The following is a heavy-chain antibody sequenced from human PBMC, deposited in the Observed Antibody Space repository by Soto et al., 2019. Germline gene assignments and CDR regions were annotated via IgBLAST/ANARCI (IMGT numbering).Heavy chain of an antibody. CDR1: GFTFSSSW. Sequence: GGSLRLSCAASGFTFSSSWMHWVRQAPGKGLVWVSRVSGDGSSTNYADSVKGRFTISRDNAKNTLYLQMNSLRAEDTAVYYCAADPRSSSWPFYWGQGTLVTVSS. J-gene: IGHJ4*02. CDR2: VSGDGSST. D-gene: IGHD6-6*01. V-gene: IGHV3-74*01. CDR3: AADPRSSSWPFY.